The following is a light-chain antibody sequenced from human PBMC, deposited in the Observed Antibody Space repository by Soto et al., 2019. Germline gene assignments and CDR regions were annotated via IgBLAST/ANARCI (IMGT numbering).Light chain of an antibody. V-gene: IGKV3-11*01. CDR1: QSVSTY. J-gene: IGKJ1*01. Sequence: EIVLTQSPATLALSPGERATLSCRASQSVSTYLAWYQQKPGQAPRLLIYDASNRATGIPARFSGGGSGTDFTLAISSLEPEDFAVYYCQQRTEWPPTFGQGPRWKSN. CDR2: DAS. CDR3: QQRTEWPPT.